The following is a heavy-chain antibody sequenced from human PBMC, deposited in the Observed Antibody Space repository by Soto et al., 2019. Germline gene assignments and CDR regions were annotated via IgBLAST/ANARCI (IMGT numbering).Heavy chain of an antibody. D-gene: IGHD2-15*01. CDR1: GFTFSNYG. Sequence: GGSLRLSCAASGFTFSNYGIHWVRQAPGKGLEWVAVIWCDGTNKYYADSVKGRFTISRDNSENTLYLQMNSLRAEDTAVYYCVLGDPYFDYWGQGTLVTVSS. J-gene: IGHJ4*02. CDR2: IWCDGTNK. V-gene: IGHV3-33*01. CDR3: VLGDPYFDY.